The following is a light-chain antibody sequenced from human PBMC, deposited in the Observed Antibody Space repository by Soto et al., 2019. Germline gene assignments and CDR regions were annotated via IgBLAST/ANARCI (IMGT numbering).Light chain of an antibody. CDR3: GTWDSSLSAGDVV. V-gene: IGLV1-51*02. Sequence: QAVVTQPPSVSAAPGQKVTISCSGSSSNLGNNYVSWYQQLPGTAPKLPIYENNKRPSGIPDRCSGSKSGTSATLGITGLQTGDEDDYYCGTWDSSLSAGDVVFGGGTKLTVL. J-gene: IGLJ2*01. CDR1: SSNLGNNY. CDR2: ENN.